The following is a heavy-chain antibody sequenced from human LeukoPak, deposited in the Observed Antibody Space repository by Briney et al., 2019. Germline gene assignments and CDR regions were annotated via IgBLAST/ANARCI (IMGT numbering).Heavy chain of an antibody. J-gene: IGHJ4*02. D-gene: IGHD3-22*01. CDR3: VRGDSRDY. Sequence: GGPLRRSWRDSELTFSSYTMNSLRQAPGKGLEWVSSISSSSSNIHYADSVKGRFTISRDNAKSSLYLHMTSLSADDTAVYYCVRGDSRDYWGQGTLVTVSS. V-gene: IGHV3-21*01. CDR2: ISSSSSNI. CDR1: ELTFSSYT.